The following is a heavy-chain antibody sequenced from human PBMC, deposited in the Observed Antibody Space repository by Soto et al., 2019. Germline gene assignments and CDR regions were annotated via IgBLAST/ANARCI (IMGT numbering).Heavy chain of an antibody. J-gene: IGHJ6*02. V-gene: IGHV5-51*01. CDR1: GYNFTNYW. Sequence: PGESLKISCKGSGYNFTNYWVGWVRQMPGKGLEWMGIINPSDSDIRYSPSFQGQVTISADKSISTAYLQWSSLKASDTAMYYCARSHWLAYGMDVWGQGTTVTVSS. D-gene: IGHD3-22*01. CDR3: ARSHWLAYGMDV. CDR2: INPSDSDI.